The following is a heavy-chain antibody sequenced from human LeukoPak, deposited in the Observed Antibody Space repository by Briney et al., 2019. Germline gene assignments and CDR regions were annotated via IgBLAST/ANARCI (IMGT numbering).Heavy chain of an antibody. V-gene: IGHV3-33*06. CDR3: AKDMYYDSSGHGDYFDY. Sequence: GGSLRLSCAASGFTFSSYGMHWVRQAPGKGLEWVAVIWYDGSNKYYADSVKGRFTISRDNSKNTLYLQMNSLRAEDTAVYYCAKDMYYDSSGHGDYFDYWGQGTLVTVSS. CDR1: GFTFSSYG. CDR2: IWYDGSNK. J-gene: IGHJ4*02. D-gene: IGHD3-22*01.